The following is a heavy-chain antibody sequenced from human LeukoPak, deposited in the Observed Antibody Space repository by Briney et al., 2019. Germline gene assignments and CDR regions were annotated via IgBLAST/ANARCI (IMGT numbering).Heavy chain of an antibody. CDR2: ISYSGTT. V-gene: IGHV4-59*01. CDR1: GGSISSYF. D-gene: IGHD1-26*01. Sequence: PSETLSLTCSVSGGSISSYFWSWIRQPPGKRLEWIGLISYSGTTIYNPSLKSRVTISADTSKNQLSLKVSSVTAADTAVYFCARDPLPQTYYEAFWGQGILVAVSS. J-gene: IGHJ4*02. CDR3: ARDPLPQTYYEAF.